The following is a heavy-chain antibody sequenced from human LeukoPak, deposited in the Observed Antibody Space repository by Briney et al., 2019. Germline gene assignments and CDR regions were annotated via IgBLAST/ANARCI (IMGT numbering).Heavy chain of an antibody. Sequence: EASVKVSCKASGGTFSSYAISWVRQAPGQGLEWMGRIIPIFGTANYAQKFQGRVTITTDESTSTAYMELSSLRSEDTAVYYCASRVGNGYNIQWGQGTLVTVSS. D-gene: IGHD5-24*01. J-gene: IGHJ4*02. CDR2: IIPIFGTA. V-gene: IGHV1-69*05. CDR1: GGTFSSYA. CDR3: ASRVGNGYNIQ.